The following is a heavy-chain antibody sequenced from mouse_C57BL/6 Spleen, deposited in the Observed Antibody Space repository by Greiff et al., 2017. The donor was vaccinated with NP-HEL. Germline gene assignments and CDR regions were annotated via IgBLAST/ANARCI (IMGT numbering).Heavy chain of an antibody. J-gene: IGHJ4*01. D-gene: IGHD2-3*01. Sequence: QVQLKESGAELVKPGASVKISCKASGYAFSSYWMNWVKQRPRKGLEWIGQIYPGDGDTNYNGKFKGKATLTADKSSSTAYMQLSSLTSEDSAVYFCAREGGIYDGYYYAMDYWGQGTSVTVSS. CDR1: GYAFSSYW. V-gene: IGHV1-80*01. CDR3: AREGGIYDGYYYAMDY. CDR2: IYPGDGDT.